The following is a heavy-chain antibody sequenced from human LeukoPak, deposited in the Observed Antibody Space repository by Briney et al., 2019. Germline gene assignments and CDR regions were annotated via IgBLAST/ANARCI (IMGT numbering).Heavy chain of an antibody. Sequence: GGSLRLSCAASGFTFSDYYMSWIRQAPGKGLEWVSYISSSVSTIYYADSVKGRFTISRDNAKNSLYLQMNSLRAEDTAVYYCASGGPYGDWWFDPWGQGTLVTVSS. CDR2: ISSSVSTI. CDR1: GFTFSDYY. J-gene: IGHJ5*02. V-gene: IGHV3-11*04. CDR3: ASGGPYGDWWFDP. D-gene: IGHD4-17*01.